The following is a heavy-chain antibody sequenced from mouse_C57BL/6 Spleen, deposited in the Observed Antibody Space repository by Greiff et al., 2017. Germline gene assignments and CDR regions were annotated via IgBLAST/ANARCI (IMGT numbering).Heavy chain of an antibody. CDR2: IYPGSGST. Sequence: VQLQQPGAELVKPGASVKMSCKASGYTFTSYWITWVKQRPGQGLEWIGDIYPGSGSTNYNEKFKSKATLTVDTSSSTAYMQLSSLTSEDSAVYYCASGSRYEWYCDGWGTGTTVTVSS. CDR1: GYTFTSYW. V-gene: IGHV1-55*01. D-gene: IGHD1-1*01. CDR3: ASGSRYEWYCDG. J-gene: IGHJ1*03.